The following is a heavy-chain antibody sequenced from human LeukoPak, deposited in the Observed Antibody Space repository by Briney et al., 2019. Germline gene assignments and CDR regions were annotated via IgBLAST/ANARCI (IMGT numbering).Heavy chain of an antibody. CDR2: ISASSSFI. Sequence: GGSLRLSCASGFTLSGYNMNWVRQAPGKGLVWVASISASSSFIYYSDSVRGRLTISRDNPKKSLYLQMNNLRVEDTAVYFCAAAPELPGWFDPWGQGTLVTVSS. D-gene: IGHD1-14*01. CDR3: AAAPELPGWFDP. V-gene: IGHV3-21*01. J-gene: IGHJ5*02. CDR1: GFTLSGYN.